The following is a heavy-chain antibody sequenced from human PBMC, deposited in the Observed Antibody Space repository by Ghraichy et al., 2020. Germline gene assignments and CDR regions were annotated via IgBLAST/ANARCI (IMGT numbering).Heavy chain of an antibody. CDR3: SRDTQGMRIYSVDY. V-gene: IGHV3-7*04. J-gene: IGHJ4*02. D-gene: IGHD1-26*01. CDR2: TKPDESEK. CDR1: GFTFTNYW. Sequence: GESLNISCAASGFTFTNYWMSWVRQAPGKGLEWVATTKPDESEKYYVASVKGRFTIFRDNARNSVYLQMNSLRAEDTGVYYCSRDTQGMRIYSVDYWGQGTLVTVSS.